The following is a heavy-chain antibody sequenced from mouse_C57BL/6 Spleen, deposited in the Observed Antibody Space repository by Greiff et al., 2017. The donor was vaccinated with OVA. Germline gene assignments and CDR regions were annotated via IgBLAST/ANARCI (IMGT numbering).Heavy chain of an antibody. J-gene: IGHJ2*01. Sequence: QVHVKQSGAELAKPGASVKLSCKASGYTFTSYWMHWVKQRPGQGLEWIGYINPSSGYTKYNQKFKDKATLTADKSSSTAYMQLSSLTYEDSAVYYCAKSNALNYFDYWGQGTTLTVSS. CDR1: GYTFTSYW. CDR3: AKSNALNYFDY. V-gene: IGHV1-7*01. CDR2: INPSSGYT.